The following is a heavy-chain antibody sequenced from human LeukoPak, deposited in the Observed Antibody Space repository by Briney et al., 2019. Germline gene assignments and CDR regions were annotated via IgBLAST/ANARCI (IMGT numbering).Heavy chain of an antibody. D-gene: IGHD6-6*01. CDR2: ITPNSGGT. Sequence: ASVKVSCKASGYTFTGYYMHWVRQAPGQGLEWMGWITPNSGGTNYAQKFQGRVTMTRDTSINAAYMELSRLTSDDTAVYYCARYSSSSPFDYWGQGTLVTVSS. V-gene: IGHV1-2*02. CDR1: GYTFTGYY. J-gene: IGHJ4*02. CDR3: ARYSSSSPFDY.